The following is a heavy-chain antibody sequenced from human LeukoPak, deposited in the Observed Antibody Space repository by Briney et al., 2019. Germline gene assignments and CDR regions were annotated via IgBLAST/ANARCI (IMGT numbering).Heavy chain of an antibody. CDR2: IYYSGST. CDR3: ARRFYGSGSYFSDAFDI. J-gene: IGHJ3*02. CDR1: GGSISSYY. Sequence: SETLSLTCTVSGGSISSYYWSWIRQPPGKGLEWIGYIYYSGSTYYNPSLKSRVTISVDTSKNQFSLKLSSVTAADTAVYYCARRFYGSGSYFSDAFDIWGQGTMVTVSS. V-gene: IGHV4-59*06. D-gene: IGHD3-10*01.